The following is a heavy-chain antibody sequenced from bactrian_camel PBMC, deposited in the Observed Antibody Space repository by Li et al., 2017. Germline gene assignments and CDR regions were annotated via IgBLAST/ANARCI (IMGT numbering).Heavy chain of an antibody. CDR3: AAQVVDEWVLGGHAGLY. J-gene: IGHJ4*01. CDR2: ISWSGSV. V-gene: IGHV3-1*01. Sequence: VQLVESGGGLVQPGGSLTLSCTGSGFTLSTTSINWIRQAPGKGLEWVSGISWSGSVNYADSVKGQFTISRDNAVNTVYLQMNSLKSEDSALYYCAAQVVDEWVLGGHAGLYWGQGTQVTVS. D-gene: IGHD3*01. CDR1: GFTLSTTS.